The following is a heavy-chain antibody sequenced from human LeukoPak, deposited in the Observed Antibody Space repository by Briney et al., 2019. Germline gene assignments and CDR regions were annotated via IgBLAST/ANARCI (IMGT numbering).Heavy chain of an antibody. V-gene: IGHV3-23*01. J-gene: IGHJ4*02. CDR1: EFSVGSNY. CDR2: ISGSGGST. CDR3: AKGALRYFDWLLTVGYFDY. Sequence: GGSLRLSCAASEFSVGSNYMTWVRQAPGKGLEWVSAISGSGGSTYYADSVKGRFTISRDNSKNTLYLQMNSLRAEDTAVYYCAKGALRYFDWLLTVGYFDYWGQGTLVTVSS. D-gene: IGHD3-9*01.